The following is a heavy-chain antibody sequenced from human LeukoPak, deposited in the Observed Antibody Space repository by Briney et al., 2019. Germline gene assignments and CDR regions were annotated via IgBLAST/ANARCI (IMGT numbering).Heavy chain of an antibody. CDR2: IIPIFGTA. CDR1: GGTFNSYA. Sequence: SVKVSCKASGGTFNSYAISWVRQAPGQGLEWMGGIIPIFGTANYAQKFQGRVTITTDESTSTAYMELSSLRSDDTAVYYCARDPISGPDAFDIWGQGTMVTVSS. V-gene: IGHV1-69*05. CDR3: ARDPISGPDAFDI. D-gene: IGHD2-15*01. J-gene: IGHJ3*02.